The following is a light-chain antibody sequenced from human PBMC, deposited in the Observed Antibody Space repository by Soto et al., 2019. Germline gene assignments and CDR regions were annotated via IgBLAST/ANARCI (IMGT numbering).Light chain of an antibody. Sequence: QSALTQPASVSGSPGQSITISCTGTSSDIGGYNYVSWYQQHPGKAPKLMIYDVSHRPSGVSNRFSGSKSGNTASLTISGLQAEDEADYYCSSFTYSSTPYLFGTGTKVTVL. CDR2: DVS. CDR3: SSFTYSSTPYL. CDR1: SSDIGGYNY. J-gene: IGLJ1*01. V-gene: IGLV2-14*01.